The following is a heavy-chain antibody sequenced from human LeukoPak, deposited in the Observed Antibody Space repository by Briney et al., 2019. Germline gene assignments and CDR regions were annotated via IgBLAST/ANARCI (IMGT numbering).Heavy chain of an antibody. CDR3: AREGYYYDSSGPHFDY. Sequence: GRSLRLSCAASGFSFSYYEMNWVRQAPGKGLEWVSYIRSRDSTMYYADSVKGRFTISRHNAKNSLYLQMNSLRAEDTAVYYCAREGYYYDSSGPHFDYWGQGTLVTVSS. CDR2: IRSRDSTM. V-gene: IGHV3-48*03. D-gene: IGHD3-22*01. J-gene: IGHJ4*02. CDR1: GFSFSYYE.